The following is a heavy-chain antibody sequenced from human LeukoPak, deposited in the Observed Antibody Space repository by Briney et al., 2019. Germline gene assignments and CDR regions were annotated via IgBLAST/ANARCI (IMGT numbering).Heavy chain of an antibody. V-gene: IGHV4-59*01. D-gene: IGHD2/OR15-2a*01. Sequence: SETLSLTCTVSVGSISSSYWNLIRQPPGKGLQWIDYIYYSGSTDYNPSLKSRVTISVDTSKNQFSLKLSSVTAADTAVYYCARGSLIASADYWGQGTLVTVSS. CDR3: ARGSLIASADY. CDR2: IYYSGST. CDR1: VGSISSSY. J-gene: IGHJ4*02.